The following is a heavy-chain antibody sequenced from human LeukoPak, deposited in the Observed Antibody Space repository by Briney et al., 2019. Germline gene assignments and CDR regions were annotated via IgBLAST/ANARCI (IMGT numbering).Heavy chain of an antibody. CDR1: GYTFTSYG. Sequence: GASVKVSCKASGYTFTSYGISWVRQAPGQGLERMGWISAYNGNTNYAQKLQGRVTMTTDTSTSTAYMELRSLRSDDTAVYYCARTYYYDSSGYYYLDLDYWGQGTLVTVSS. D-gene: IGHD3-22*01. CDR3: ARTYYYDSSGYYYLDLDY. V-gene: IGHV1-18*01. CDR2: ISAYNGNT. J-gene: IGHJ4*02.